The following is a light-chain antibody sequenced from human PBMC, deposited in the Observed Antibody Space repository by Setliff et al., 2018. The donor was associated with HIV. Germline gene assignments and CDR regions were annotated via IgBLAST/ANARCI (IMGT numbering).Light chain of an antibody. J-gene: IGLJ1*01. CDR1: SSDVGGYNY. CDR3: NSFTGSSTYV. V-gene: IGLV2-14*03. Sequence: QSALTQPASVSGSPGRSITISCTGTSSDVGGYNYVTWYQQHPGKAPKVMIYDVSNRPSGVSIRFSGSKSGNTASLTISGLQAEDEADYYCNSFTGSSTYVFGTGTKVTVL. CDR2: DVS.